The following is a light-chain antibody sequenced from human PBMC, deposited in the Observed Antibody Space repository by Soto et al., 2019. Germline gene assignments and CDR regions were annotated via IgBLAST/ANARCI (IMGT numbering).Light chain of an antibody. CDR1: ESVGIG. Sequence: VMTQSPATLSVSPGERATLSCSASESVGIGLAWYQQKPGQAPRLLIYAASTRATGIPARFSGSGSGTEFTLTISSLQSEDFAVYYCQYYTDSWGFGPGTKVEIK. V-gene: IGKV3-15*01. CDR3: QYYTDSWG. CDR2: AAS. J-gene: IGKJ1*01.